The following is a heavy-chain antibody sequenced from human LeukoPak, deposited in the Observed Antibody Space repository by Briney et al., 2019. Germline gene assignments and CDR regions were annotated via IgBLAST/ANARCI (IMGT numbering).Heavy chain of an antibody. V-gene: IGHV3-23*01. CDR2: ISGSGGST. CDR3: AKDIAVASYYMDV. Sequence: PGGSLRLSCAASGFTFSSYGMSWVRQAPGKGLEWVSAISGSGGSTYYADSVKGRFTISRDNSKNTLYLQMNSLRAEDTAVYYCAKDIAVASYYMDVWGKGTTVTVSS. D-gene: IGHD6-19*01. CDR1: GFTFSSYG. J-gene: IGHJ6*03.